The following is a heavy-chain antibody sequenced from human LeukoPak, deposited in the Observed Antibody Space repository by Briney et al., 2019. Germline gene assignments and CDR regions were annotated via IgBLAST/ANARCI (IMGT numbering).Heavy chain of an antibody. V-gene: IGHV4-38-2*01. D-gene: IGHD2-21*02. CDR2: MYHSGST. Sequence: SETLSLTCAVSGYSISSGYYWGWIRQPPGKGLEWMGSMYHSGSTYYNPSLKSRVTISVDTSKNQFSLKLTSVTAADTAVYYCARLGSSRVQGQIVVVTAILDYWGQGTLVTVSS. J-gene: IGHJ4*02. CDR3: ARLGSSRVQGQIVVVTAILDY. CDR1: GYSISSGYY.